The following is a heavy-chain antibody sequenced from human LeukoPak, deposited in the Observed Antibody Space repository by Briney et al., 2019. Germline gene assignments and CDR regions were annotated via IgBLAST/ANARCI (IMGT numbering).Heavy chain of an antibody. CDR1: GFTFSSYA. D-gene: IGHD6-19*01. CDR3: AKDLSSGWYHRYYFDY. J-gene: IGHJ4*02. Sequence: GGSLILSCAASGFTFSSYAMSWVRQAPGKGLEWVSAISGSGGSTYYADSVKGRFTISRDNSKNTLYLQMNSLRAEDTAVYYCAKDLSSGWYHRYYFDYWGQGTLVTVSS. V-gene: IGHV3-23*01. CDR2: ISGSGGST.